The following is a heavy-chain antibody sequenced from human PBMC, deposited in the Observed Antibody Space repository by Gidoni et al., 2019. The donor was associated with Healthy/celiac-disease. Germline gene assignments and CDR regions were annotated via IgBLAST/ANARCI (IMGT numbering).Heavy chain of an antibody. D-gene: IGHD3-16*01. J-gene: IGHJ4*02. V-gene: IGHV1-69*06. CDR2: IIPIFGTA. CDR1: GGTFRSYA. CDR3: YVWGSQRQKNDADSKPN. Sequence: QVQLVQSGAEVKKPGSSVKVSCKASGGTFRSYAISWVRQAPGQGLEWMGGIIPIFGTANYAQKFQGRVTITADKSTSTAYMELSSLRSEDTAVYYCYVWGSQRQKNDADSKPNWGQGTLVTVSS.